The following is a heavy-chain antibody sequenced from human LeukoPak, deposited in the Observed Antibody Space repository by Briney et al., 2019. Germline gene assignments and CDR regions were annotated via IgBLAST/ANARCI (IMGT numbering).Heavy chain of an antibody. J-gene: IGHJ4*02. CDR3: ARWEIRGSAHQLDY. D-gene: IGHD1-26*01. CDR2: INQAGSEK. CDR1: GFIFRNYE. Sequence: PGGSLRLSCVASGFIFRNYEMNWVRQAPGKGLECLAYINQAGSEKKYVGSVKGRFTISRDNAKNSMYLQMNSLRAEDTAVYYCARWEIRGSAHQLDYWGRGTLVTVSS. V-gene: IGHV3-7*01.